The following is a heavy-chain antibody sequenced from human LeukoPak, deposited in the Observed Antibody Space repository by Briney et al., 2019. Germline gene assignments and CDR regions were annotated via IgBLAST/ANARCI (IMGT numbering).Heavy chain of an antibody. CDR1: GGSIRSYY. V-gene: IGHV3-23*01. CDR3: AKDPRRLYGSGSYYGQHDY. CDR2: ISGSGGST. J-gene: IGHJ4*02. D-gene: IGHD3-10*01. Sequence: ETLSLTCTVSGGSIRSYYWSWVRQAPGKGLGWVSAISGSGGSTYYADSVKGRFTISRYNSKNTLYLQMNSRRAEDAAVYYCAKDPRRLYGSGSYYGQHDYWGQGTLVTVSS.